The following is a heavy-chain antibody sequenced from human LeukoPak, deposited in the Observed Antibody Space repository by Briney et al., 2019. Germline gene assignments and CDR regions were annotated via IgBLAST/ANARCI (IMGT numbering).Heavy chain of an antibody. J-gene: IGHJ6*02. D-gene: IGHD3-10*01. CDR3: VSDMGKRFGEHGNYYYGMDV. V-gene: IGHV4-61*01. CDR1: GGSVTSGSNF. CDR2: FYSSGST. Sequence: PSETLSLTCTVSGGSVTSGSNFWTWIRQPPGKGLEWIGYFYSSGSTNYNPSLKSRVTLSVDSSKNQFSLRLSSVTAADTAVYYRVSDMGKRFGEHGNYYYGMDVWGQGTTVTVSS.